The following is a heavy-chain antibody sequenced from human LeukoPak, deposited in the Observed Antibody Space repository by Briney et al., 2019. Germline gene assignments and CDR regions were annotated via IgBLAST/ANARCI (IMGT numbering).Heavy chain of an antibody. Sequence: PGGSLRLSCAASGFTFSNAWMNWVRQAPGKGLEWVSSISSSSSYIYYADSVKGRFTISRDNAKNSLYLQMNSLRAEDTAVYYCARDVAGNIDYWGQGTLVTVSS. J-gene: IGHJ4*02. D-gene: IGHD6-19*01. CDR3: ARDVAGNIDY. CDR1: GFTFSNAW. V-gene: IGHV3-21*01. CDR2: ISSSSSYI.